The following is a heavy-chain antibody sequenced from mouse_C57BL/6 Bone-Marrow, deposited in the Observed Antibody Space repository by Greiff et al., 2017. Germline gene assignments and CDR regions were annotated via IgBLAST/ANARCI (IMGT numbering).Heavy chain of an antibody. Sequence: EVQLQQSGAELVRPGASVKLSCTASGFNIKDDYMHWVKQRPEQGLEWIGWIDPENGDTEYASKFQGKATITADTSSNTAYLQLSSLTSEDTAVYYCTTWRRRYFYSCGQGTTLTVSS. J-gene: IGHJ2*01. CDR1: GFNIKDDY. CDR2: IDPENGDT. V-gene: IGHV14-4*01. CDR3: TTWRRRYFYS. D-gene: IGHD2-12*01.